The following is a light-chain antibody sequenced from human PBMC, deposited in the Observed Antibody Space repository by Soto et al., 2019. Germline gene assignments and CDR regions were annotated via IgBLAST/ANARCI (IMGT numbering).Light chain of an antibody. CDR1: QNVGTY. J-gene: IGKJ2*01. V-gene: IGKV3-11*01. Sequence: DIVLTQSPATLSLSPGERATLSCRASQNVGTYLAWFQQRPGQAPRLLISDASNRATGIPARFVGSGSGTDFTLTISSLEPEDFAVYFCQQRSNWPRTFGQGTKLEIK. CDR2: DAS. CDR3: QQRSNWPRT.